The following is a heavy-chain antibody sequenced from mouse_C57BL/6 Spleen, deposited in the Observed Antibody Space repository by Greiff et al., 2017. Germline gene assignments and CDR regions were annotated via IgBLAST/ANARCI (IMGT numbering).Heavy chain of an antibody. CDR1: GFTFSDYG. CDR3: ARNYSNYVGFAY. D-gene: IGHD2-5*01. J-gene: IGHJ3*01. V-gene: IGHV5-17*01. Sequence: EVHLVESGGGLVKPGGSLKLSCAASGFTFSDYGMHWVRQAPEKGLEWVAYISSGSSTIYYADTVKGRITISRDNAKNTLFLQMTSLRSEDTAMYYCARNYSNYVGFAYWGQGTLVTVSA. CDR2: ISSGSSTI.